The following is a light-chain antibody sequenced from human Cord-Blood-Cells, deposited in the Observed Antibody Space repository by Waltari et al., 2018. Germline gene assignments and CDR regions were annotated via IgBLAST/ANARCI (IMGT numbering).Light chain of an antibody. Sequence: EILMTQSPATLSVSPGERATVSCRASQSVSSNLAWYQQKPGQAPRLLIYDASTRATGIPASVSGSESETEVSHTIRSLQSEDVTVYYCQQYNHYPPGTFGQGNKGEIK. CDR2: DAS. CDR3: QQYNHYPPGT. V-gene: IGKV3-15*01. J-gene: IGKJ1*01. CDR1: QSVSSN.